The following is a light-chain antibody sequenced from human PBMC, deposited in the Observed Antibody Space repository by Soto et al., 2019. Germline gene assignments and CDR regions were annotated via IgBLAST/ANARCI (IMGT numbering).Light chain of an antibody. CDR2: KAS. CDR3: QQHSSSSPYT. CDR1: QSISSW. Sequence: DIQMTQSPSTLSASVGDRVTITCRASQSISSWLAWYQQKPGKAPNLLIYKASTLGTGVPSRFSGGGAGTEVPPTTSSLQPDDFATYYCQQHSSSSPYTFGQGTKLEIK. J-gene: IGKJ2*01. V-gene: IGKV1-5*03.